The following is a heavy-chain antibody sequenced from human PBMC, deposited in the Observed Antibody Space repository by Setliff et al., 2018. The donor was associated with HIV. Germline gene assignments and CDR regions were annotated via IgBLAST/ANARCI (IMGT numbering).Heavy chain of an antibody. CDR2: IRYDGSNK. V-gene: IGHV3-30*02. CDR1: GFTFSSYG. J-gene: IGHJ6*03. D-gene: IGHD3-10*01. CDR3: AKVPGVWFGELLPYYYYYMDV. Sequence: GGSLRLSCAASGFTFSSYGMHWVRQAPGKGLEWVAFIRYDGSNKYYADSVKGRFTISRDNSKNTLYLQMNSLRAEDTAVYYCAKVPGVWFGELLPYYYYYMDVWGKGTTVTVSS.